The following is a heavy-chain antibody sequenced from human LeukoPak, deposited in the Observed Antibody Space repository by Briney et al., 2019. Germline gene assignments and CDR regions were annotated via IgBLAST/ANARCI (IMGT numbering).Heavy chain of an antibody. CDR1: GYTFSHYH. Sequence: GASVKVSCKASGYTFSHYHTHWVRQAPGQGLEWMGSLNPNTGDTLLPQKFQGRVTMTRDTSITISYMELSSLTFDDTGVYYCARDPDSGPDLWGQGTLVTVAS. CDR3: ARDPDSGPDL. J-gene: IGHJ4*02. V-gene: IGHV1-2*02. CDR2: LNPNTGDT. D-gene: IGHD2-15*01.